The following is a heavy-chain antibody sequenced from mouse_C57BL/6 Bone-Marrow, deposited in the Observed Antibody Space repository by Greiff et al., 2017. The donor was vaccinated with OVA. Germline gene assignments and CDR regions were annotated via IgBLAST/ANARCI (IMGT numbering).Heavy chain of an antibody. D-gene: IGHD2-5*01. CDR3: ARMAYYSNSNYFDN. CDR2: IWSGGSP. J-gene: IGHJ2*01. CDR1: GFSLTNSG. Sequence: VQLQQSGPGLVQPSQSLSITCTVSGFSLTNSGVHWVRQSPGKGLEWLGAIWSGGSPDYNAAFISRLSISKDNSESQVFFKMNSLQADDTAIYYCARMAYYSNSNYFDNWGQGTTLTVSS. V-gene: IGHV2-2*01.